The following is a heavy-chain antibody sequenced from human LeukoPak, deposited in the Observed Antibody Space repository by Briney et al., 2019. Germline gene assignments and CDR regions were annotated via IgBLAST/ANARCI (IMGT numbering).Heavy chain of an antibody. CDR1: GFIFSNYV. CDR3: AREDRSSWTPFDS. CDR2: IKQDGSEK. V-gene: IGHV3-7*01. Sequence: GGSLRLSCAASGFIFSNYVMSWVRQAPGKGLEWVANIKQDGSEKYYVDSVKGRFTISRDNAKNSLSLQMNSLRAEDTAVYYCAREDRSSWTPFDSWGQGTLVTVSS. J-gene: IGHJ4*02. D-gene: IGHD6-13*01.